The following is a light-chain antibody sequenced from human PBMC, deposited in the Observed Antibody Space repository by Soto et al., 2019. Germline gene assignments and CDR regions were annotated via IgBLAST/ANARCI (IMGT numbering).Light chain of an antibody. J-gene: IGKJ4*01. CDR3: QQRINWPLT. CDR2: DAS. V-gene: IGKV3-11*01. CDR1: QSVTSF. Sequence: EIVLTQSPATLSLSPGERATLSCRASQSVTSFLAWYQQKPGQAPRLLIYDASNRATGIPARFSGRGSGTDFTLTISSLEPEAFAVDYCQQRINWPLTFGGGTKVEIK.